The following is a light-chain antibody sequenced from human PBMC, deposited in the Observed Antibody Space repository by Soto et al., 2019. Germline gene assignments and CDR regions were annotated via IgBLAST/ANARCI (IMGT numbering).Light chain of an antibody. CDR1: NSNIGNNY. V-gene: IGLV1-51*01. CDR3: GAWDDSPSAV. CDR2: DNN. J-gene: IGLJ2*01. Sequence: QSVLTQPPSVSAAPGQKVTISCSGSNSNIGNNYVSWYQQLPGTAPKLLIYDNNKRPSGIPDRFSGSKSGTSATLGITGLQTGDEADYYCGAWDDSPSAVFGGGTKLTVL.